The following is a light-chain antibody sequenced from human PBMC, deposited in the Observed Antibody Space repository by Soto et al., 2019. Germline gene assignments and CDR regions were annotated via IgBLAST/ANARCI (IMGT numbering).Light chain of an antibody. CDR2: GAS. CDR1: QSVSSIY. V-gene: IGKV3-20*01. CDR3: QQYGSSPLIS. Sequence: EIVLTQSPGTLSLSPGERATVSCRASQSVSSIYLTWYQQKPGQAPRLLIFGASKRATGIPDRFSGSGSGRDFTLTISGLEPEDFAVYYCQQYGSSPLISFGQGTRLENK. J-gene: IGKJ5*01.